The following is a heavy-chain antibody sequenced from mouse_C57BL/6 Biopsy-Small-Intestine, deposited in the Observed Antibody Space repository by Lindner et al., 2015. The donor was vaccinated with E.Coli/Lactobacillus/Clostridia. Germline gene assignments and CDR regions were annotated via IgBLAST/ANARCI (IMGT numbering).Heavy chain of an antibody. J-gene: IGHJ4*01. D-gene: IGHD1-1*02. CDR1: GDTFSTYA. CDR2: IIPIFGTA. V-gene: IGHV1S81*02. Sequence: SVKVSCKTSGDTFSTYAINWVRQAPGQGLEWMGGIIPIFGTANYAEELQGRVTVIADKSTSTVYMELNSLRFDDTAVYYCARSLGGLWSWGQGTLVTVSS. CDR3: ARSLGGLWS.